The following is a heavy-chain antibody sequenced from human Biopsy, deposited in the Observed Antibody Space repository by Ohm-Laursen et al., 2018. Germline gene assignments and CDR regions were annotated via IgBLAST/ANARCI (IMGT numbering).Heavy chain of an antibody. CDR1: GFSFTGYY. D-gene: IGHD6-19*01. CDR3: ALQSVAQMKNFDY. J-gene: IGHJ4*02. CDR2: ISPKSGDT. Sequence: ATVKISCKPSGFSFTGYYIHWVRQAPGQGLEWMGWISPKSGDTNYAHKFQGNITMTRDTSMSTAYMEMSRLRCDDTAVYYCALQSVAQMKNFDYWGQGTLVTVSS. V-gene: IGHV1-2*02.